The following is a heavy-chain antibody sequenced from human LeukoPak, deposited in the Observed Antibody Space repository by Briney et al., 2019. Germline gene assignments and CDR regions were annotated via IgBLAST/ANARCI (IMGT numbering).Heavy chain of an antibody. J-gene: IGHJ4*02. V-gene: IGHV1-3*01. CDR1: GYTFTSYA. D-gene: IGHD1-14*01. CDR2: INAGNGNT. CDR3: ARDGGGRKPPVDY. Sequence: ASVKVSCKASGYTFTSYAMHWVRQAPGQRLEWMGWINAGNGNTKYSQKFQGRVTITRDTSASTAYMELSSLRSEDTAVYYCARDGGGRKPPVDYWGQGTLVTVSS.